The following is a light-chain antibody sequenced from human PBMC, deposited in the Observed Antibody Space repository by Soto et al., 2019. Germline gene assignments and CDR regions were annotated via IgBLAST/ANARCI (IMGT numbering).Light chain of an antibody. CDR2: DAS. CDR1: QSVSSY. Sequence: EIVLTQSPATLSLSPGDRATLSCRASQSVSSYLAWYQQKPGQAPRLLIYDASNRATVIPARFSGSGSGTDFTLTSTSQEPEDFAGYYCQQRSNWPSTFGGGTKVEIK. J-gene: IGKJ4*01. V-gene: IGKV3-11*01. CDR3: QQRSNWPST.